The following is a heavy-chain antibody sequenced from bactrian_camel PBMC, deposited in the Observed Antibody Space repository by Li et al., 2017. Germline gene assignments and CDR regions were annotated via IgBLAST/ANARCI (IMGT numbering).Heavy chain of an antibody. D-gene: IGHD2*01. Sequence: QVQLVESGGGSVQAGGSLRLSCAVSGYTASTYFVAWFRQPPGREREGVAVIHSQGHYTRYADSVKGRFTLSQDDAKSTVYLQMNSLKPEDTAVYYCATDTLEDGGKAYNYWGQGTQVTVS. CDR1: GYTASTYF. J-gene: IGHJ4*01. CDR2: IHSQGHYT. V-gene: IGHV3S6*01. CDR3: ATDTLEDGGKAYNY.